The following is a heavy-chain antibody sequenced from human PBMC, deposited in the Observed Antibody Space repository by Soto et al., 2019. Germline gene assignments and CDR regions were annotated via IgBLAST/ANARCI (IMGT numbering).Heavy chain of an antibody. CDR1: GGSISSYY. D-gene: IGHD6-13*01. J-gene: IGHJ4*02. CDR3: ASNPNFSSWSHFDS. CDR2: IYYSGST. V-gene: IGHV4-59*01. Sequence: SETLSLTCTVSGGSISSYYWSWIRQPPGKGLEWIGYIYYSGSTNYNPSLKSRVTISVDASKNQFSLKLSSVTAADTAVYYCASNPNFSSWSHFDSWGQGTLVTVSS.